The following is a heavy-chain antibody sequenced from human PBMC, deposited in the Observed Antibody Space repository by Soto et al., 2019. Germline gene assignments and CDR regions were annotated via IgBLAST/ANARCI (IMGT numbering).Heavy chain of an antibody. D-gene: IGHD1-26*01. CDR2: IYPGDSDT. Sequence: PGESLKISCKGSGYSFTSYWIGWVRQMPGKGLEWMGIIYPGDSDTRYSPSFQGQVTISADKSISTAYLQWSSLKASDTAMYYCARRALPTNYYYYMDVWGKGTTVTVSS. CDR1: GYSFTSYW. V-gene: IGHV5-51*01. J-gene: IGHJ6*03. CDR3: ARRALPTNYYYYMDV.